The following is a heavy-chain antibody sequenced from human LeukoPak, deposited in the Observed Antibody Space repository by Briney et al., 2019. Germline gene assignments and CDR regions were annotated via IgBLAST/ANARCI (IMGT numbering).Heavy chain of an antibody. CDR2: ISSSTTIT. Sequence: PGGSLRLSCAASGFTFSSSGVSWIRQAPGKGLEWVSYISSSTTITYYADSVKGRFTIPRDNAENSLYLQMNSLRAEDTAVYYCARVTPRGYYYYGMDVWGQGTTVTVSS. CDR1: GFTFSSSG. V-gene: IGHV3-48*04. D-gene: IGHD3-10*01. CDR3: ARVTPRGYYYYGMDV. J-gene: IGHJ6*02.